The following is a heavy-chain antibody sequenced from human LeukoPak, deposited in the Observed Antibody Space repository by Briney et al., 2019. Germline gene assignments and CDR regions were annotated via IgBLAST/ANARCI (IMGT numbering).Heavy chain of an antibody. D-gene: IGHD3-10*02. CDR1: GFTFSNYA. CDR3: ARDLHYYVAMDV. CDR2: ITGSGGST. V-gene: IGHV3-23*01. J-gene: IGHJ6*02. Sequence: GGSLRLSCAASGFTFSNYAMNWVRQAPGKGLEWVSTITGSGGSTYYADSVKGRFAISRDNSKSMLFLQLNSLRAEDTALYYCARDLHYYVAMDVWGQGTTVTVSS.